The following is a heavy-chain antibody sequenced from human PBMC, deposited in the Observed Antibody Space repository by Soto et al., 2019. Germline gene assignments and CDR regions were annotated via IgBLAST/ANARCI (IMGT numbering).Heavy chain of an antibody. D-gene: IGHD1-26*01. CDR1: GGTFSSYA. V-gene: IGHV1-69*06. CDR3: ARGWELLYGMDV. CDR2: IIPIFGTA. J-gene: IGHJ6*02. Sequence: SVKVSCKASGGTFSSYAISWVRQAPGQGLEWMGGIIPIFGTANYAQKFQGRVTITADKSTSTAYMELSSLRSEDTAVYYCARGWELLYGMDVWGQGTTVTVSS.